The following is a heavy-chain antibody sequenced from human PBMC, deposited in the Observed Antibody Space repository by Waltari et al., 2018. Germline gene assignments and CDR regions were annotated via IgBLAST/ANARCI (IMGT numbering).Heavy chain of an antibody. Sequence: EVQLLESGGGLVQPGGSLRLSCAASGFTFSSYAMSWVRQAPGKGLEWVSAISGSGGSTYYADSVKGRFTSSRDNSKNTLYLQMNSLRAEDTAVYYCAKTLFYCTNGVCHDAFDIWGQGTMVTVSS. D-gene: IGHD2-8*01. V-gene: IGHV3-23*01. CDR3: AKTLFYCTNGVCHDAFDI. CDR1: GFTFSSYA. CDR2: ISGSGGST. J-gene: IGHJ3*02.